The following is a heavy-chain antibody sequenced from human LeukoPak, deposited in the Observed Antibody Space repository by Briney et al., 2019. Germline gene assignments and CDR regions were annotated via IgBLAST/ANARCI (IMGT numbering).Heavy chain of an antibody. V-gene: IGHV3-11*04. D-gene: IGHD4-11*01. Sequence: PGGSLRLSCAASGFTVSSNYMSWVRQAPGKGLEWVSYISGSGSIIYYADSVKGRFTVSRDNAKNSLYLQMNDLRAEDTAVYYCAREDSDYSNYDFWGQGTLVTVSS. J-gene: IGHJ4*02. CDR2: ISGSGSII. CDR3: AREDSDYSNYDF. CDR1: GFTVSSNY.